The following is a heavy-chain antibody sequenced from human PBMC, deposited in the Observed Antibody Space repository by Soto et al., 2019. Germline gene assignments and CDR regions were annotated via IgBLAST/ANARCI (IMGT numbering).Heavy chain of an antibody. D-gene: IGHD6-19*01. CDR1: GFTFSSYG. CDR2: IWYDGSNK. Sequence: QVQLVESGGGVVQPGRSLRLSCAASGFTFSSYGMHWVRQAPGKGLEWVAVIWYDGSNKYYADSVKGRFTISRDNSKNPLYLQLNSVRAEDMVVSYFARDPYSRGWYFGFRRYYGMDVWGQGHTVTDSS. CDR3: ARDPYSRGWYFGFRRYYGMDV. J-gene: IGHJ6*02. V-gene: IGHV3-33*01.